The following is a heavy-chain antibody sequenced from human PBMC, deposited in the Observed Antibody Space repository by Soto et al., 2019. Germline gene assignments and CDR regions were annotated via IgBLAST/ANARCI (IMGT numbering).Heavy chain of an antibody. V-gene: IGHV4-59*01. D-gene: IGHD6-19*01. CDR2: IYYSGST. J-gene: IGHJ5*02. Sequence: QVQLQESGPGLVKPSETLSLTCTVSGDSISSYYWSWIRQPPGKGLEWIGYIYYSGSTNYNPSLKSRVXXXVXXSKNQFSLRLSSVTAADTAVYYCARRVRQSSEFDPWGQGTLVTVSS. CDR3: ARRVRQSSEFDP. CDR1: GDSISSYY.